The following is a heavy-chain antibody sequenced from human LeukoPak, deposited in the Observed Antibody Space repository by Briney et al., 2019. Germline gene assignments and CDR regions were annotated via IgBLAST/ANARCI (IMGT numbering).Heavy chain of an antibody. J-gene: IGHJ4*02. V-gene: IGHV4-34*01. CDR3: ARGPTYYDFWSGYSADY. CDR2: INHSGST. CDR1: GGSFSGYY. Sequence: PSETLSLTCAVYGGSFSGYYWSWIRQPPGKGLEWIGEINHSGSTNYNPSLKSRVTTSVDTSKNQFSLKLSSVTAADTAVYYCARGPTYYDFWSGYSADYWGQGTLVTVSS. D-gene: IGHD3-3*01.